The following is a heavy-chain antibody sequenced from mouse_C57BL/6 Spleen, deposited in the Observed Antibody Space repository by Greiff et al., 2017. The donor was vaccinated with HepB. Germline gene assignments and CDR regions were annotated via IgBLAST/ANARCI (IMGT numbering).Heavy chain of an antibody. CDR2: ISNGGGST. V-gene: IGHV5-12*01. Sequence: EVKLMESGGGLVQPGGSLKLSCAASGFTFSDYYMYWVRQTPEKRLEWVAYISNGGGSTYYPDTVKGRFTISRDNAKNTLYLQMSRLKSEDTAMYYCARGPNYFDYWGQGTTLTVSS. CDR3: ARGPNYFDY. CDR1: GFTFSDYY. J-gene: IGHJ2*01.